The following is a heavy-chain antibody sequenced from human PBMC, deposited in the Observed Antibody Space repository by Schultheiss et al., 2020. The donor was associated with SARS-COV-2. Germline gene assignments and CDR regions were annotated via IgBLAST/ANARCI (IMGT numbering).Heavy chain of an antibody. D-gene: IGHD3-10*01. Sequence: GESLKISCAASGLTFRTYWMSWVRQVPGKGLEWVANIKQDGSEKYYMDSVKGRFTISRDNAKNSLYLQMNSLRAEDTAVYYCATSSTVRGGDDYWGQGTLVTVSS. CDR3: ATSSTVRGGDDY. V-gene: IGHV3-7*03. CDR1: GLTFRTYW. J-gene: IGHJ4*02. CDR2: IKQDGSEK.